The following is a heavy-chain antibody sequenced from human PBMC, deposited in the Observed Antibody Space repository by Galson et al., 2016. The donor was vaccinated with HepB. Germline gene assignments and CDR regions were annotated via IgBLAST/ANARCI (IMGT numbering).Heavy chain of an antibody. CDR3: AKGRNYYDNRGYFAD. CDR1: GFTFTNYA. J-gene: IGHJ4*02. CDR2: IGGRGDTI. V-gene: IGHV3-23*01. Sequence: CAASGFTFTNYAMSWVRQAPGKGLEWVSTIGGRGDTIYYADSVKGQFTISRDNSKNTLYLQMNSLRAEDTAVYYCAKGRNYYDNRGYFADWGQGTLVTVSS. D-gene: IGHD3-22*01.